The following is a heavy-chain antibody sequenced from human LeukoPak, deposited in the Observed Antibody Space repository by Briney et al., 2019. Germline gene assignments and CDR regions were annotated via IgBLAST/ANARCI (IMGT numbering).Heavy chain of an antibody. Sequence: TVSLTCNVSGVSVTDGRYFWTWIRHHPGKGLDWMGYKYYSGSVKYNPSLKSRLTISIDTSKNQFSLQLSSVTAADTATYYCATPYCSSISCLDVFNVWGQGTRVTVSS. V-gene: IGHV4-31*03. CDR1: GVSVTDGRYF. CDR3: ATPYCSSISCLDVFNV. CDR2: KYYSGSV. D-gene: IGHD2-2*01. J-gene: IGHJ3*01.